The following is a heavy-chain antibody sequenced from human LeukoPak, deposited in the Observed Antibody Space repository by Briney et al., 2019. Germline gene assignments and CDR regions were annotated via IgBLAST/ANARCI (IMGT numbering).Heavy chain of an antibody. CDR2: INSDGSST. CDR1: GFTFSSYW. CDR3: ARVGWGDYYDSSGSFDY. Sequence: GGSLRLSCAASGFTFSSYWMHWVRQAPGKGLVWVSRINSDGSSTSYADSVKGRFTISRDNAKNTLYLQMNSLRAEDTAVYYCARVGWGDYYDSSGSFDYWGQGTLVTVSS. D-gene: IGHD3-22*01. J-gene: IGHJ4*02. V-gene: IGHV3-74*01.